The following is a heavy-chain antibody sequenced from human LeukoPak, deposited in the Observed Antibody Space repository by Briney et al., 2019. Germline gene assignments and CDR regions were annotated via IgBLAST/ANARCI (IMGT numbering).Heavy chain of an antibody. V-gene: IGHV4-59*01. J-gene: IGHJ4*02. CDR2: IYYSGTT. CDR3: ARDLYSSFGD. D-gene: IGHD6-6*01. Sequence: TTSETLSLTCTVSRGSIRSYYWSWIRQPPGKRLEWIGYIYYSGTTNYNPSLKSRVTISVDTSKNQFSLELSSVTAADTAVYYCARDLYSSFGDWGQGTLVTVSS. CDR1: RGSIRSYY.